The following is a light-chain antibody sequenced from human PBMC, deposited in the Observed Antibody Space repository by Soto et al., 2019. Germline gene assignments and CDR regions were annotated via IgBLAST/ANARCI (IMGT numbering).Light chain of an antibody. CDR2: DAS. J-gene: IGKJ2*01. Sequence: DIQMTQSPSSLSASVGDRVTIACQASEDINNYLSWFQQKPGKAPKLLIYDASKLEAGVPSRFSGSGSGADFTFTISSLQADDIATYFCQQYDDLPYTFGQGTKLEIK. V-gene: IGKV1-33*01. CDR1: EDINNY. CDR3: QQYDDLPYT.